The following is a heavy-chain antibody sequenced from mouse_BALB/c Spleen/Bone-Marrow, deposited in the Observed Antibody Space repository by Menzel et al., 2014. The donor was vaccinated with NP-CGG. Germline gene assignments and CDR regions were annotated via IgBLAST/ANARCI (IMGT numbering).Heavy chain of an antibody. Sequence: VKLVESGPGLVAPSQSLSITCTVSGFSLSSYGVHWVRQPPGKCLEWLGGIWAGGSTNYNSALTSRLIISKDKSKSQVVLKMNSLQTDDAAMYYCARGGIYWYFDVWGAGTPVTVSS. CDR2: IWAGGST. CDR3: ARGGIYWYFDV. V-gene: IGHV2-9*02. CDR1: GFSLSSYG. J-gene: IGHJ1*01.